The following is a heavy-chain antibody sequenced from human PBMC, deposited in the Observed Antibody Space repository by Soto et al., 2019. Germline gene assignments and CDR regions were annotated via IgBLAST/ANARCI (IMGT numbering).Heavy chain of an antibody. CDR1: GFTFSSYA. CDR3: AKLRRRRWYDSSGYPHFLDY. D-gene: IGHD3-22*01. Sequence: EVQLLESGGGLVQPGGSLRLSCAASGFTFSSYAMSWVRQAPWKGLEWVSAVSGSGGSTYYADSVKGRFTISRDNSKNTLYLQMNSLRAEDTAVYYCAKLRRRRWYDSSGYPHFLDYRGQGTLVTVSS. J-gene: IGHJ4*02. V-gene: IGHV3-23*01. CDR2: VSGSGGST.